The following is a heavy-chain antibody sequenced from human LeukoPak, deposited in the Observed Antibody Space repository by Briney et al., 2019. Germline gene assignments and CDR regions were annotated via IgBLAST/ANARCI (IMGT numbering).Heavy chain of an antibody. D-gene: IGHD3-3*01. CDR3: ASRYYDFWSGYYTGYY. CDR2: IYYSGST. V-gene: IGHV4-31*03. CDR1: GGSISSGGYY. Sequence: SQTLSLTCTVSGGSISSGGYYWSWIRQHPGKGLEWIGYIYYSGSTYYNPSLKSRVTISVDTSKNQFSLKLSSVTAADTAVYYCASRYYDFWSGYYTGYYWGQGTLVTVSS. J-gene: IGHJ4*02.